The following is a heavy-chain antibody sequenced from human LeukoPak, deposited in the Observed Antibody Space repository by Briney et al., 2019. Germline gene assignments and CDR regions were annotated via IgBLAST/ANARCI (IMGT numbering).Heavy chain of an antibody. Sequence: GASVKVSCKASGGTFSSYAISWVRQAPGQGLEWMGGIIPIFGTANYAQKFQGRVTITTDESTSTAYMELSSLRSEDTAVYYCARDSRHGYLGNHGSFDLWGRGTLVTVSS. CDR1: GGTFSSYA. D-gene: IGHD1-26*01. CDR2: IIPIFGTA. V-gene: IGHV1-69*05. CDR3: ARDSRHGYLGNHGSFDL. J-gene: IGHJ2*01.